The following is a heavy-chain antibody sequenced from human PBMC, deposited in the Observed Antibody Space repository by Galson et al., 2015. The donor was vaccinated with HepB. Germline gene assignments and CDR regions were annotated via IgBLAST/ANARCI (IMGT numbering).Heavy chain of an antibody. Sequence: SVKVSCKASGYTFTSYDINWVRQATGQGLEWMGWMNPNSGNTGYAQKFQGRVTMTRNTSISTAYMELSSLGSEDTAVYYCARTIAAPYYYYYYMDVWGKGTTVTVSS. V-gene: IGHV1-8*01. CDR2: MNPNSGNT. CDR3: ARTIAAPYYYYYYMDV. D-gene: IGHD6-6*01. CDR1: GYTFTSYD. J-gene: IGHJ6*03.